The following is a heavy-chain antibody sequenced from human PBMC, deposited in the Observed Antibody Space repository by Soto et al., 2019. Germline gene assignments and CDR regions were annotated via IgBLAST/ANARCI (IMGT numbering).Heavy chain of an antibody. CDR3: AAASPDTIFGVVITGYYFDY. CDR2: IVVGSGNT. CDR1: GFTFTSSA. J-gene: IGHJ4*02. Sequence: GASVKVSCKASGFTFTSSAVQWVRQARGQRLEWIGWIVVGSGNTNYAQQFQERVTITRDMSTSTAYMELSSLRSEDTAVYYCAAASPDTIFGVVITGYYFDYWGQGTLVTVSS. V-gene: IGHV1-58*01. D-gene: IGHD3-3*01.